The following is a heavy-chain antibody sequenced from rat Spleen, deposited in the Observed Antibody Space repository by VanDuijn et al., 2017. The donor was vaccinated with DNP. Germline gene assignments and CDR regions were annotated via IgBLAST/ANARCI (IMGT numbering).Heavy chain of an antibody. Sequence: EVLLVESDGGLVQPGRSLKLSCAVSGFTFSDYYMAWVRQAPAKGLEWVATISYNGGTTYYRDSVKGRFTISRNNANSTLYLQMDSLRSEDTATYYCTSPVGYFDYWGQGVMVTVSS. J-gene: IGHJ2*01. CDR3: TSPVGYFDY. CDR2: ISYNGGTT. D-gene: IGHD3-1*01. CDR1: GFTFSDYY. V-gene: IGHV5-20*01.